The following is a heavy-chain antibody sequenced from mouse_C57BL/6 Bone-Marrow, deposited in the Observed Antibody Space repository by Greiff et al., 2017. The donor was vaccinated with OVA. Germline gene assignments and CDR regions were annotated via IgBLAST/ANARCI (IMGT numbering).Heavy chain of an antibody. CDR1: GYTFTDYN. D-gene: IGHD1-1*01. V-gene: IGHV1-18*01. CDR2: INPNNGGT. CDR3: ARRGTTVVADGYAMDY. Sequence: VQLKQSGPELVKPGASVKIPCKASGYTFTDYNMDWVKQSHGKSLEWIGDINPNNGGTIYNQKFKGKATLTVDKSSSTAYMELRSLTSEDTAVYYCARRGTTVVADGYAMDYWGQGTSVTVSS. J-gene: IGHJ4*01.